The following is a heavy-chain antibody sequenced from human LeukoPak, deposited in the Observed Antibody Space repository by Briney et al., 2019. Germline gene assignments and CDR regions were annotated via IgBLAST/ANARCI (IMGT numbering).Heavy chain of an antibody. J-gene: IGHJ6*02. CDR3: ARRIAVAARSLGYYYGMDV. CDR2: IIPIFGTA. Sequence: SVKVSCKASGGTFSSYAISWVRQAPGQGLEWMGGIIPIFGTANYAQKFQGRVTITADESTSTAYMELSSLRSGDTAVYYCARRIAVAARSLGYYYGMDVWGQGTTVTVSS. V-gene: IGHV1-69*13. D-gene: IGHD6-19*01. CDR1: GGTFSSYA.